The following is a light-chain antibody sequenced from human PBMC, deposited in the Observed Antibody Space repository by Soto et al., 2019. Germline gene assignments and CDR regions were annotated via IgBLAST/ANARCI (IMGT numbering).Light chain of an antibody. Sequence: QSVLTQPPSASGSPGQSVTISCTGTSSDVGGYDYVSWYQQRPGKVPKLMIYEVSKRPSGVPDRFSGSKSGNTASLTVSGLQAEDEADYYCSSYAGSNIYVFGTGTKVTVL. CDR2: EVS. J-gene: IGLJ1*01. CDR3: SSYAGSNIYV. CDR1: SSDVGGYDY. V-gene: IGLV2-8*01.